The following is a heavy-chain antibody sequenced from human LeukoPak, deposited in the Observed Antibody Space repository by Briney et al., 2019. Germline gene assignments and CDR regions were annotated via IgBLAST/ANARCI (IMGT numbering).Heavy chain of an antibody. V-gene: IGHV1-2*02. CDR1: GYTFTGYC. CDR3: ARGHCSSTSCYSGKNWFDP. J-gene: IGHJ5*02. D-gene: IGHD2-2*01. CDR2: INPNSGGT. Sequence: ASVKVSCKASGYTFTGYCMHWVRQAPGQGLESMGWINPNSGGTNYAQKFQGRVTMTRDTSISTAYMELSRLRSDDTAVYYCARGHCSSTSCYSGKNWFDPWGQGTLVTVSS.